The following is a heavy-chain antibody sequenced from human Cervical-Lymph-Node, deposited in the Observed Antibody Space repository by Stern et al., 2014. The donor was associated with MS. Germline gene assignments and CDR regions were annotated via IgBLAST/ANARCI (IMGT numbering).Heavy chain of an antibody. CDR3: ARLRRGVGAGWFDP. V-gene: IGHV5-51*03. CDR1: GYVFTDYW. Sequence: EVQLVESGAEVKKPGESLRISCQGFGYVFTDYWIGWVRQMPGKGLEWMGIIYPGDSDLRYSPSFQGQVTISADKSSSTAYLRWSSLKASDTAMYYCARLRRGVGAGWFDPWGQGTLVTVSS. D-gene: IGHD2-21*01. J-gene: IGHJ5*02. CDR2: IYPGDSDL.